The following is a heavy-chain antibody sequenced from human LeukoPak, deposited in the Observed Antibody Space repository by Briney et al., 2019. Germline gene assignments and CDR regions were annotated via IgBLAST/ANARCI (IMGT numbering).Heavy chain of an antibody. CDR2: ISYDGSNK. J-gene: IGHJ6*02. D-gene: IGHD6-13*01. Sequence: GRSLRLSCAASGITFSSYAMHWVRQAPGKGLEWVAVISYDGSNKYYADSVKGRFTISRDNSKNTLYLQMNSLRAEDTAVYYCARFPPGIAAAGNYYYYGMDVWGQGTMVTVSS. CDR1: GITFSSYA. V-gene: IGHV3-30*04. CDR3: ARFPPGIAAAGNYYYYGMDV.